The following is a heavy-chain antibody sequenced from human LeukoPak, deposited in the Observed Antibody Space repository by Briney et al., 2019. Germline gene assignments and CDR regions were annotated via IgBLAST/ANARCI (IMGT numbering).Heavy chain of an antibody. D-gene: IGHD6-19*01. V-gene: IGHV1-24*01. CDR3: ATDTIGGWARCFDY. J-gene: IGHJ4*02. CDR2: FDPEDGET. CDR1: GYTLTELS. Sequence: ASVKVSCKVSGYTLTELSMHWVRQAPGKGLEWMGGFDPEDGETIYAQKFQGRVTMTEDTSTDTAYMELSSLRSEDTAVYYCATDTIGGWARCFDYWGQGTLVTVSS.